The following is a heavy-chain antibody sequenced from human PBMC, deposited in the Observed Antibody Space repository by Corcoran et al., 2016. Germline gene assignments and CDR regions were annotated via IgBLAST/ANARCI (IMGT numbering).Heavy chain of an antibody. D-gene: IGHD5-18*01. J-gene: IGHJ6*02. CDR1: GFTFTSSA. CDR3: AANRYSYGRRYPGDNYYYYYGMDV. Sequence: QMQLVQSGPEVKKPGTSVKVSCKASGFTFTSSAVQWVRQARGQRLEWIGWIVVGSGNTNYAQKFQERVTITRDMSTSTAYMELSSLRSEDTAVYYCAANRYSYGRRYPGDNYYYYYGMDVWGQGTTVTVSS. CDR2: IVVGSGNT. V-gene: IGHV1-58*01.